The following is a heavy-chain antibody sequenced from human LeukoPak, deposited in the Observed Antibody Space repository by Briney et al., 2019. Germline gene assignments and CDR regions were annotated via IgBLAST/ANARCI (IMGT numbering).Heavy chain of an antibody. CDR3: ARGHCSGGSCYSYFWFDP. J-gene: IGHJ5*02. D-gene: IGHD2-15*01. CDR1: GGSISSGDYY. V-gene: IGHV4-30-4*01. Sequence: SQTLSLTCTVSGGSISSGDYYWSWIRQPPGKGLEWIGYIYYSGSTYYNPSLKSRVTISVDTSKNQFSLKLSSVTAADTAVYYCARGHCSGGSCYSYFWFDPWGQGTLVTVSS. CDR2: IYYSGST.